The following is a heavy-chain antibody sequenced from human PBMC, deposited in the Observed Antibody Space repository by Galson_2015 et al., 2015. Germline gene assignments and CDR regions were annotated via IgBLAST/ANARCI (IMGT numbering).Heavy chain of an antibody. D-gene: IGHD1-20*01. CDR2: IDSSGSAM. J-gene: IGHJ4*02. Sequence: SLRLSCAASGFTFTNYEMNWVRRAPGKGLEWVSYIDSSGSAMYYADSVTGRFTISRDNARNSLYLQMNSLRVEDTGVYYCTRDSNTNWNHQMFDSWGQGTLVTVSS. CDR1: GFTFTNYE. V-gene: IGHV3-48*03. CDR3: TRDSNTNWNHQMFDS.